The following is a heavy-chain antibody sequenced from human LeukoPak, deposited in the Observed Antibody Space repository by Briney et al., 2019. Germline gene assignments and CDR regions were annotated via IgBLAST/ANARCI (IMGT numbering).Heavy chain of an antibody. CDR2: ISYDGSNK. Sequence: GRSLRLSCAASGFTLSSYGMHWVRQAPGKGLEWVAVISYDGSNKYYADSVKGRFTISRDNSKNTLYLQMNSLRAEDTAVYYCAKVGRWLQLNAGGIDYWGQGTLVTVSS. D-gene: IGHD5-24*01. J-gene: IGHJ4*02. CDR1: GFTLSSYG. V-gene: IGHV3-30*18. CDR3: AKVGRWLQLNAGGIDY.